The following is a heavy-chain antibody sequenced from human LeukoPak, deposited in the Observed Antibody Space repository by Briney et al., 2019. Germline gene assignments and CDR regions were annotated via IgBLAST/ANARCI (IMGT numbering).Heavy chain of an antibody. CDR3: ARARSDILTGHPFDY. Sequence: ASVTVSCKASGYTFTGYYMHWVRQAPGQGLEWMGWINPNSGGTNYAQKFQGRVTMTRDTSISTAYMELSRLRSDDTAVYYCARARSDILTGHPFDYWGQGTLVTVSS. CDR1: GYTFTGYY. CDR2: INPNSGGT. J-gene: IGHJ4*02. D-gene: IGHD3-9*01. V-gene: IGHV1-2*02.